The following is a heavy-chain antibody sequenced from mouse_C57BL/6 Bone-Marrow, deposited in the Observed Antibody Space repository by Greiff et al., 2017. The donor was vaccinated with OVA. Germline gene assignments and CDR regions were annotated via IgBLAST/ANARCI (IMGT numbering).Heavy chain of an antibody. D-gene: IGHD2-4*01. V-gene: IGHV1-74*01. CDR1: DYTFTSYW. CDR3: ARGLRWYFEV. J-gene: IGHJ1*03. Sequence: QVQLQQPGAELVKPGASVKVSCKASDYTFTSYWMHWVKQRPGQGLEWIGRIHPSDSDTNYSQKFKGKATLTVDKSSSTACMQLSSLTSEDSAVYYWARGLRWYFEVWGTGTTVTVSS. CDR2: IHPSDSDT.